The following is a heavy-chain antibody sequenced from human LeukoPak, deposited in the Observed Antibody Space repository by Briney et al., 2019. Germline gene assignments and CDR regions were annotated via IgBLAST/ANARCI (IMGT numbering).Heavy chain of an antibody. CDR3: ARQAGRFGEWLLGFHFDY. Sequence: PSETLSLTCTVSGGSISSSSYYWGWLRQPPGQGLEWIVRIYYSGSTYYNPSLKSRVTISVDTSKNQFSLKLSSVTAADTAVYYCARQAGRFGEWLLGFHFDYWGQGTLVTVSS. J-gene: IGHJ4*02. CDR2: IYYSGST. CDR1: GGSISSSSYY. D-gene: IGHD3-3*01. V-gene: IGHV4-39*01.